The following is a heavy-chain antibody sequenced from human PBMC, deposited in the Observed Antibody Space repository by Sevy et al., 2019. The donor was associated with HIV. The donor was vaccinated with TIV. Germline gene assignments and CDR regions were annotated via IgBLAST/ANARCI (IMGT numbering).Heavy chain of an antibody. D-gene: IGHD1-26*01. CDR3: ARDGTYSGSDSNFDY. CDR2: IYTSGST. J-gene: IGHJ4*01. Sequence: SETLSLTCTVSGGSISSYYWSWIRQPAGKGLEWIGRIYTSGSTNYNPSLKSRVTMSVDTSKNQFSLKLSSVTAADTAVYYCARDGTYSGSDSNFDYWGHGTLVTVSS. CDR1: GGSISSYY. V-gene: IGHV4-4*07.